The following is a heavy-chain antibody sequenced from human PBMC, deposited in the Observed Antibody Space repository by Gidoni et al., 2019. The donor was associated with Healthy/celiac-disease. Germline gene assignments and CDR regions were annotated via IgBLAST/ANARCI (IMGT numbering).Heavy chain of an antibody. Sequence: EVQMLESGGGLVQHGGSLRLSCAASGFTFSSYAMSWVRQAPGKGLEWVSAISGSGGSTYYADFVKGRFTNSRDNSKKTLYLQMNSLRAEDTAVYYCATAWDVGHWGQGTLVTVSS. D-gene: IGHD1-26*01. CDR1: GFTFSSYA. J-gene: IGHJ4*02. CDR2: ISGSGGST. V-gene: IGHV3-23*01. CDR3: ATAWDVGH.